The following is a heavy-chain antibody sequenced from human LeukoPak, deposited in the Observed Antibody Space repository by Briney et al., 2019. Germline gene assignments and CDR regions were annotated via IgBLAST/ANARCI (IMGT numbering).Heavy chain of an antibody. J-gene: IGHJ6*03. CDR3: ARDGDILTGGYYYMDV. CDR1: GGSISSYY. Sequence: SETLSLTCTVSGGSISSYYWSWIRQPPGKGLEWIGYIYYSGSTNYNPSLKSRVTISVDTSKNQFSLKLSSVTAADTAVYYCARDGDILTGGYYYMDVWGKGTTVTVSS. CDR2: IYYSGST. V-gene: IGHV4-59*12. D-gene: IGHD3-9*01.